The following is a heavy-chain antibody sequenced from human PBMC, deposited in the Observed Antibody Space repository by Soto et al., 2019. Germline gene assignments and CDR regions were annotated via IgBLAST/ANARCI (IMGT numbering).Heavy chain of an antibody. D-gene: IGHD6-13*01. Sequence: SETLSLTCTVSGGSISSYYWSWIRQPPGKGLEWIGYIYYSGSTNYNPSLKSRVTISVDTSKNQFSLKLSSVTAADTAVYYCARSGDGIAVDYWGQGTLVTSPQ. J-gene: IGHJ4*02. CDR1: GGSISSYY. CDR3: ARSGDGIAVDY. CDR2: IYYSGST. V-gene: IGHV4-59*01.